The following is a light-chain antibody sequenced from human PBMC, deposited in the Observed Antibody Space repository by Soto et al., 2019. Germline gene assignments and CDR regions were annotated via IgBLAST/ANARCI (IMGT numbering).Light chain of an antibody. Sequence: EIVMTQSPVTLSVSPGGRATLSCRASQSISDTLAWYQQKPGQAPRLLIHGASTRAPGFPARFSGRGSGTDCTRTISSRQSEDCAVYYCQQYNNWPWTVGQGTKVEIK. CDR1: QSISDT. CDR3: QQYNNWPWT. J-gene: IGKJ1*01. CDR2: GAS. V-gene: IGKV3-15*01.